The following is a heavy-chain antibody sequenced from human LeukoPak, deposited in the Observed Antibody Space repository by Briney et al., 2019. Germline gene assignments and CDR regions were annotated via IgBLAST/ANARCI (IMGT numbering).Heavy chain of an antibody. J-gene: IGHJ4*02. CDR1: GFRSSDYW. CDR3: TRYLNRDSSG. V-gene: IGHV3-7*01. CDR2: IKTDGSEK. D-gene: IGHD3-22*01. Sequence: PGGSLRHSCAASGFRSSDYWMTWVCQAPGKGLECVANIKTDGSEKYYPDSVKGRFTISRDNAKNSLYLQMNSMRVEDTAVYYCTRYLNRDSSGWRQATLVTVSS.